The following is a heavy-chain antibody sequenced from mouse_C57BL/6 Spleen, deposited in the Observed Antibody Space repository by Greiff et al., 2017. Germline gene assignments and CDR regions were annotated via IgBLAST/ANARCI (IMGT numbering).Heavy chain of an antibody. D-gene: IGHD2-4*01. CDR1: GYTFTDHT. J-gene: IGHJ2*01. CDR2: IYPRDGST. CDR3: AREDDYDGGAFDY. Sequence: VQLQESDAELVKPGASVKISCKVSGYTFTDHTIHWMKQRPEQGLEWIGYIYPRDGSTKYNEKFKGKATLTADKSSSTAYMQLNSLTSEDSAVYFCAREDDYDGGAFDYWGQGTTLTVSS. V-gene: IGHV1-78*01.